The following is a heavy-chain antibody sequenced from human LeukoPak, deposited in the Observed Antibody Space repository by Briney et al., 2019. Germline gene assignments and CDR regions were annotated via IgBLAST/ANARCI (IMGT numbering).Heavy chain of an antibody. J-gene: IGHJ1*01. D-gene: IGHD2-2*01. Sequence: GGSLRLSCAASGFTVTTKSMAWVRQAPGRGLEWVSVFYSPGSTYYADSVHGRFTISRDNSLNTLFLQMNSLRVEDAAVYYCASARESCIGSTCYEYFHHWGQGTPLTVSS. CDR3: ASARESCIGSTCYEYFHH. CDR2: FYSPGST. V-gene: IGHV3-53*01. CDR1: GFTVTTKS.